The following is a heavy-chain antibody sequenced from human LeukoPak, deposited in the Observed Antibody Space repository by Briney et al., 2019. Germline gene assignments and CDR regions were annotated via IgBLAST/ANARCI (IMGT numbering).Heavy chain of an antibody. CDR3: ARGARDLGYSSGWYFFRYYYYYMDV. Sequence: ASETLSLTCTVSGGSISSSSYYWGWIRQPPGKGLEWIGSIYYSGSTYYNPSLKSRVTISVDTSKNQFSLKLSSVTAADTAVYYCARGARDLGYSSGWYFFRYYYYYMDVWGKGTTVTVSS. J-gene: IGHJ6*03. V-gene: IGHV4-39*01. CDR1: GGSISSSSYY. CDR2: IYYSGST. D-gene: IGHD6-19*01.